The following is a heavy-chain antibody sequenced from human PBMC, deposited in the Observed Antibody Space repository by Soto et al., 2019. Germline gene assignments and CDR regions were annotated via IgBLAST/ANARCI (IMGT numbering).Heavy chain of an antibody. J-gene: IGHJ6*02. Sequence: SETLSLTCTVSGGSISSSSYYWGWIRQPPGKGLEWIGSIYYSGSTYYNPSLKSRVTISVDTSKNQFSLKLSSGTAADTAVYYCARHLQLDHYYYYGMDVWGQGTTVTVSS. CDR2: IYYSGST. D-gene: IGHD5-18*01. V-gene: IGHV4-39*01. CDR1: GGSISSSSYY. CDR3: ARHLQLDHYYYYGMDV.